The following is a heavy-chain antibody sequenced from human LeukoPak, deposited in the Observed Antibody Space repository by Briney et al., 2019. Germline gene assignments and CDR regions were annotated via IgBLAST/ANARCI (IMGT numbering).Heavy chain of an antibody. CDR3: ARDRVFWSGYYQEYYYYGMDV. CDR1: GGTFSSYA. D-gene: IGHD3-3*01. J-gene: IGHJ6*02. V-gene: IGHV1-69*04. Sequence: GASVKVSCKASGGTFSSYAISWVRQAPGQGLEWMGRIIPILGIANYAQKFQGRVTITADKSTSTAYMELSSLRSEDTAVYYCARDRVFWSGYYQEYYYYGMDVWGQGTTVTVSS. CDR2: IIPILGIA.